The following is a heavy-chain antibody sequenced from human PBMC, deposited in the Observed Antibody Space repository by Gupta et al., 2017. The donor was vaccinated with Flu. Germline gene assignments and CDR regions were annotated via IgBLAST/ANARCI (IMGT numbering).Heavy chain of an antibody. J-gene: IGHJ4*02. CDR2: ISGSGGST. V-gene: IGHV3-23*01. CDR1: VFTFSRYA. D-gene: IGHD2-15*01. CDR3: AKDQSSVVAASFGP. Sequence: EVQLLESGGGLVQPGGSLRLSCAASVFTFSRYAMSWVRQAPGKGLEWVSAISGSGGSTYYADSVKGRFTISRDNSKNTLYLQMNSLRAEDTAVYYCAKDQSSVVAASFGPWGQGTLVTVSS.